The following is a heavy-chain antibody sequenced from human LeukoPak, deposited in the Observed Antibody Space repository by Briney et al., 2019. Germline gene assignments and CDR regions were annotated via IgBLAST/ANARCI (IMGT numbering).Heavy chain of an antibody. CDR3: ARELDIVVVTANGY. V-gene: IGHV3-11*01. CDR2: ISSSGSTI. Sequence: GGSLRLSCAASGFTFSDYYMSWIRQAPGKGLEWVSYISSSGSTIYYADSVKGRFTISRDNAKNSLYLQMNSLRAEDTAVYYCARELDIVVVTANGYWGQGTLVTVSS. D-gene: IGHD2-21*02. J-gene: IGHJ4*02. CDR1: GFTFSDYY.